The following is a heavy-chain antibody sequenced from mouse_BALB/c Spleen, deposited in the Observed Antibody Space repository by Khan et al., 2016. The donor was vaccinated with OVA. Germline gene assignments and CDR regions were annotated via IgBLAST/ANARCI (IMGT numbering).Heavy chain of an antibody. J-gene: IGHJ3*01. Sequence: EVELVESGGDLVKPGGSLKLSCAASGFTFSTYGMSWVRQDPDKRLEWVATVSNGGSYTYYPDSVKGRFTISRDNAKNTLYLQMSGLRSEDTAMFYCTRLAYYYDSEGFAYWGQGTLVTVSA. CDR1: GFTFSTYG. D-gene: IGHD1-1*01. CDR2: VSNGGSYT. V-gene: IGHV5-6*01. CDR3: TRLAYYYDSEGFAY.